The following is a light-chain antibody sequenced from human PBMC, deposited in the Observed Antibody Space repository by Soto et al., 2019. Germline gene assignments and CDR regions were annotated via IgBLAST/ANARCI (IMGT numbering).Light chain of an antibody. CDR2: EVI. CDR3: SSYTSSSTLV. V-gene: IGLV2-14*01. CDR1: SSYLGTYNY. Sequence: QSALTQPASVSGSPGQSITISCTATSSYLGTYNYVSWYQQHPGKAPKLMIYEVINRPSGVSNRFSGSKSGNTASLIISGLQAEDEADYYCSSYTSSSTLVFGGGTKLTVL. J-gene: IGLJ2*01.